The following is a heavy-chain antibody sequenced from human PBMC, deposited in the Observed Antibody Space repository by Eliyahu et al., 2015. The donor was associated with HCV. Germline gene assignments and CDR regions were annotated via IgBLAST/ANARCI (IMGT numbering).Heavy chain of an antibody. CDR1: GFTFXNYY. D-gene: IGHD5-12*01. Sequence: QVQLVESGGRLVRPGGSLRLSCAASGFTFXNYYXXWVRQAPGKGLEWVSFISSSGSTKFYADSVQGRFTVSRDNAKNSLXLQLNSLRADDTAVYYCARDSGAGLEYWGPGTLVTVSS. CDR2: ISSSGSTK. CDR3: ARDSGAGLEY. V-gene: IGHV3-11*01. J-gene: IGHJ4*02.